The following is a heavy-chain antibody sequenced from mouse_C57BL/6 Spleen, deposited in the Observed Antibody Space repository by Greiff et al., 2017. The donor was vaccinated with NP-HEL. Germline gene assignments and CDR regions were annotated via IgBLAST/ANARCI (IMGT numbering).Heavy chain of an antibody. CDR3: ARRALLLRDAMDY. Sequence: EVMLVESGGGLVKPGGSLKLSCAASGFTFSDYGMHWVRQAPEKGLEWVAYISSGSSTIYYADTVKGRFTISRDNAKNTLFLQMTSLRSEDTAMYYCARRALLLRDAMDYWGQGTSVTVSS. D-gene: IGHD1-1*01. CDR1: GFTFSDYG. V-gene: IGHV5-17*01. CDR2: ISSGSSTI. J-gene: IGHJ4*01.